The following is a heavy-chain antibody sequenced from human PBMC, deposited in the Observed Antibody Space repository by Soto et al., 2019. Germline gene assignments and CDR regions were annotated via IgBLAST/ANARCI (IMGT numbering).Heavy chain of an antibody. CDR3: ATGAFDYLEYQLLEAHY. CDR1: GYTFTSYA. D-gene: IGHD2-2*01. Sequence: ASVKVSCKASGYTFTSYAMHWVRQAPGQKLEWMGWINAGNGNTKYSQKFQGRVTMTEDTSTDTAYMELSSLRSEDTAVYYCATGAFDYLEYQLLEAHYWGQGTLVTVSS. J-gene: IGHJ4*02. CDR2: INAGNGNT. V-gene: IGHV1-3*01.